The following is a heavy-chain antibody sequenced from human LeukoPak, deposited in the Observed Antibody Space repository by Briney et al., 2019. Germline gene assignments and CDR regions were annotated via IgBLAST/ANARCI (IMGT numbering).Heavy chain of an antibody. CDR2: IYYSGST. CDR1: GGSISSSSYY. CDR3: ARQVDTAMVLYFDY. V-gene: IGHV4-39*01. Sequence: SETLSLTCTVSGGSISSSSYYWGWIRQPPGKGLEWIGSIYYSGSTYYNPSLKSRVTISVDTSKNQFSLELSSVTAADTAVYYCARQVDTAMVLYFDYWGQGTLVTVSS. D-gene: IGHD5-18*01. J-gene: IGHJ4*02.